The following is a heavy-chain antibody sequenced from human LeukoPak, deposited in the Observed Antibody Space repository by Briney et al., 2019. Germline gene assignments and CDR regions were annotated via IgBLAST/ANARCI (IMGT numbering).Heavy chain of an antibody. D-gene: IGHD3-16*01. CDR3: ARRSSGYYVFDF. CDR2: IYYDGST. J-gene: IGHJ4*02. CDR1: TVSFSGGAYY. V-gene: IGHV4-31*03. Sequence: SETLSLTCSVSTVSFSGGAYYWSWIRQYPGKGLEWIGYIYYDGSTNYKPSLRSRVSISIDTSKSQFSLNLTSVTVADTAVYYCARRSSGYYVFDFWGQGILVPVPS.